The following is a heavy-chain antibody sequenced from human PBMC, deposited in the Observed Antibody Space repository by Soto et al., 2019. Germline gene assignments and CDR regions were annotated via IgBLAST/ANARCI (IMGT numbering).Heavy chain of an antibody. V-gene: IGHV3-23*01. CDR3: ARVVRHFDTPAGMDA. J-gene: IGHJ6*01. CDR1: GFTFSNYA. Sequence: EVQLLESEEGLVQPGGSLKLSCAASGFTFSNYAMSWVRQAPGKGLEWVSGIGGSGSNTYYADSVKGRFTISRDNSKNTLFVEINNLRAESRPEYFGARVVRHFDTPAGMDAW. CDR2: IGGSGSNT. D-gene: IGHD3-9*01.